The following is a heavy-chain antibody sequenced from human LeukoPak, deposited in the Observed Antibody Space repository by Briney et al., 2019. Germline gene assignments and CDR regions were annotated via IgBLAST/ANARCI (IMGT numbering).Heavy chain of an antibody. Sequence: SETLSLTCTVSGGSISSGDYYWSWIRQPPGKGLEWVGYIYYSGSTYYNPSLKSRVTISVDTSKNQFSLKLSSVTAADTAVYYCARSLTIFGVVTDWGQGTLVTVSS. CDR3: ARSLTIFGVVTD. CDR2: IYYSGST. V-gene: IGHV4-30-4*08. CDR1: GGSISSGDYY. D-gene: IGHD3-3*01. J-gene: IGHJ4*02.